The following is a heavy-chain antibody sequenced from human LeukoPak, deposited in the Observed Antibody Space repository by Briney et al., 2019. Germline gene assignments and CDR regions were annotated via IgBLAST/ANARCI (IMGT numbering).Heavy chain of an antibody. CDR1: GGSISSRSYY. Sequence: SETLSLTCTVSGGSISSRSYYWGWIRQPPGKGLEWIGIIYYSGSTYSNPSLRSRVTISVDTSKNQFSLKLSSVTAADTAVYYCASFYCSGGSCYQYYYYYYMDVWGKGTTVTIPS. CDR3: ASFYCSGGSCYQYYYYYYMDV. J-gene: IGHJ6*03. V-gene: IGHV4-39*01. CDR2: IYYSGST. D-gene: IGHD2-15*01.